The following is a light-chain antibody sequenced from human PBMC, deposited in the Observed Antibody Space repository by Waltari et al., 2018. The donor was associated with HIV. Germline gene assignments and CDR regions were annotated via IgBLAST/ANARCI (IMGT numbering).Light chain of an antibody. V-gene: IGLV1-47*01. J-gene: IGLJ1*01. Sequence: QSVLTQPPPASATPGQRITISCSGGNSNIDSNYLYWYQQLPGTAPKVFIYRNSQRPSGVPDRFSGSKSGTSASLIISGLRSGDEADYYCASWDDSLNAFVFGTGTKVTVL. CDR1: NSNIDSNY. CDR3: ASWDDSLNAFV. CDR2: RNS.